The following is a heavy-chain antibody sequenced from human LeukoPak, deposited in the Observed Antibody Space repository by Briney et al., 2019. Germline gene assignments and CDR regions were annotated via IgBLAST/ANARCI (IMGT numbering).Heavy chain of an antibody. Sequence: ASVKVSCKASGYTFTGYYMHWVRQAPGQGLEWMGWINPNSGGTNYAQKFQGRVTMTRDTSISTAYVELSRLRSDDTAVYYCARVMVSSGWYYYYYGMDVWGQGTTVTVSS. CDR1: GYTFTGYY. D-gene: IGHD6-19*01. V-gene: IGHV1-2*02. J-gene: IGHJ6*02. CDR3: ARVMVSSGWYYYYYGMDV. CDR2: INPNSGGT.